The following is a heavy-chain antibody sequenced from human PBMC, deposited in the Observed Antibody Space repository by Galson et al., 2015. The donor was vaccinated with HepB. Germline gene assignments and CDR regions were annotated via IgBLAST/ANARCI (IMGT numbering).Heavy chain of an antibody. CDR3: ARGNGDSHDY. D-gene: IGHD4-17*01. V-gene: IGHV3-7*03. Sequence: SLRLSCAASGFTFRRYWMNWVRQAPGKGLEWVANINQDGSEKYYVDSVEGRFTISRDNANSSLYLELSSLRAEDTALYYCARGNGDSHDYWGQGTLVTVSS. CDR1: GFTFRRYW. J-gene: IGHJ4*02. CDR2: INQDGSEK.